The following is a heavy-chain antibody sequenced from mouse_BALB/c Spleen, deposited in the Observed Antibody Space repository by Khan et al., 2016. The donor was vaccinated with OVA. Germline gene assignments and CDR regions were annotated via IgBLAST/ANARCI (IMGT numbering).Heavy chain of an antibody. CDR3: ARSGYGSLAY. Sequence: VQLQESGAELAKPRASVKMSCKASGYMFTSYWMNWVKQRPGQGLEWIGYINPSSGYTENNQKFKDKATLTADKSSSTVYMQLNNLTSEDSAVYYCARSGYGSLAYWGQGTLVTVSA. V-gene: IGHV1-7*01. CDR2: INPSSGYT. J-gene: IGHJ3*01. D-gene: IGHD1-1*01. CDR1: GYMFTSYW.